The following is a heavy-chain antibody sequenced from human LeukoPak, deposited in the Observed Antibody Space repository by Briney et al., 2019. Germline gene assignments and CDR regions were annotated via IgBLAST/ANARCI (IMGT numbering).Heavy chain of an antibody. V-gene: IGHV4-34*01. J-gene: IGHJ6*02. D-gene: IGHD3-22*01. Sequence: TSETLSLTCTVYGGSFSGYYWSWIRQPPGRGLEWIGEINHSGSTNYNPSLKSRPTMSADTSKNQFSLNLRSVTAADTAIYYCARDRVDSSGYYYYYGIDVWGQGTAVTVSS. CDR1: GGSFSGYY. CDR3: ARDRVDSSGYYYYYGIDV. CDR2: INHSGST.